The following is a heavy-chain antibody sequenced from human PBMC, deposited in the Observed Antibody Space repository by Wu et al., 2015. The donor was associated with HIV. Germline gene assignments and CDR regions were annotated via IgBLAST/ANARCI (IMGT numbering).Heavy chain of an antibody. CDR2: MNPKSGSA. CDR3: VRVGVLMTSAETMEYFQY. J-gene: IGHJ1*01. CDR1: RYTFNVFN. D-gene: IGHD1-26*01. Sequence: QVQLLQSGPEVRKPGASVKVSCKISRYTFNVFNINWVRQISGRELEWMGWMNPKSGSAAYSQQFQGRVSMTRDISISTAYLEVNRLASEDTAVYYCVRVGVLMTSAETMEYFQYWGQGTQVTVSS. V-gene: IGHV1-8*02.